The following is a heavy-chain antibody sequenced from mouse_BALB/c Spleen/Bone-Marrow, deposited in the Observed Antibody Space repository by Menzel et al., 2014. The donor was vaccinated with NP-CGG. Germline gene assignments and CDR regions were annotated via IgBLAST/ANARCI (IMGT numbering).Heavy chain of an antibody. V-gene: IGHV7-3*02. CDR1: GFTFTDYY. CDR3: ARGWITTGFAY. J-gene: IGHJ3*01. CDR2: IRNKANGYTT. D-gene: IGHD1-1*01. Sequence: EVQRVESGGGLVQPGGPLRLSCAPSGFTFTDYYMSWVRQPPGKALEWLGLIRNKANGYTTEYSASVKGRFTISRDNSQSILYLQMNTLRAEDSATYYCARGWITTGFAYWGQGTLVTVSA.